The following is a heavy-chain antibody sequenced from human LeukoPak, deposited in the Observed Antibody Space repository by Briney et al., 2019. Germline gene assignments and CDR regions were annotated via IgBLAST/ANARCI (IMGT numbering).Heavy chain of an antibody. Sequence: GGSLRLSCAASGFTFSNYGMHWVRQAPGKGLEWVAFIRYDGSSKDYADSVKGRFAFSRDNSKNTLYLQMNSLRAEDTAVYYCARNRIYSYGEFDYWGQGTLVTVSS. J-gene: IGHJ4*02. CDR2: IRYDGSSK. V-gene: IGHV3-30*02. CDR1: GFTFSNYG. D-gene: IGHD5-18*01. CDR3: ARNRIYSYGEFDY.